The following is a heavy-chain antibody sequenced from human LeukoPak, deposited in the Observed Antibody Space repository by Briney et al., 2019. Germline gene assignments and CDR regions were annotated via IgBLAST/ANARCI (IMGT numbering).Heavy chain of an antibody. V-gene: IGHV3-30-3*01. Sequence: GGSLRLSCAASGFTFSSYAMHWVRQAPGKGLEWVAVISYDGSNKYYADSVKGRFTISRDTSKGTLYLQMDSLRAEDTAVYYCARHWLRGEPKPGYMDVWGKGTTVTVSS. J-gene: IGHJ6*03. D-gene: IGHD1-14*01. CDR3: ARHWLRGEPKPGYMDV. CDR2: ISYDGSNK. CDR1: GFTFSSYA.